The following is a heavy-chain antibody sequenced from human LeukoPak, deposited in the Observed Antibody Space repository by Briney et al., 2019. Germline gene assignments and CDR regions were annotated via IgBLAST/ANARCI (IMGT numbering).Heavy chain of an antibody. J-gene: IGHJ3*02. CDR3: ATVRTYAGDAFDI. D-gene: IGHD2-2*01. CDR2: FDPEDGET. Sequence: ASVKVSCKVSGYTLTELSMHWVLQAPGKGLEWMGGFDPEDGETIYAQKFQGRVTMTEDTSTDTAYMELSSLRSENTAVYYCATVRTYAGDAFDIWGQGTMVTVSS. CDR1: GYTLTELS. V-gene: IGHV1-24*01.